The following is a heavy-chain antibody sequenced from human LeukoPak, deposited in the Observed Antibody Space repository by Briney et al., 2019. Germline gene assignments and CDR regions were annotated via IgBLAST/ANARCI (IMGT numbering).Heavy chain of an antibody. CDR3: AKDYMVRGVIGAFDI. J-gene: IGHJ3*02. V-gene: IGHV3-23*01. CDR2: ISGSGGST. CDR1: GFTFSSYG. Sequence: GGSLRLSCAASGFTFSSYGMSWVRQAPGKGLEWVSAISGSGGSTYYADSVKGRFTISRDNSKNTLYLQMNSLRAEDTAVYYCAKDYMVRGVIGAFDIWGQGTMVTVSS. D-gene: IGHD3-10*01.